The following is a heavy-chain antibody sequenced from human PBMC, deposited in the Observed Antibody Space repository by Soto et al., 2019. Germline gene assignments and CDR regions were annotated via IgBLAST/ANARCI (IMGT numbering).Heavy chain of an antibody. CDR1: GFTFSSYS. V-gene: IGHV3-48*01. J-gene: IGHJ5*02. CDR3: VRDVRAAGAGGWFDP. D-gene: IGHD6-13*01. CDR2: IRSSSGTI. Sequence: EVQLVESGGGLVQPGGSLRLSCAASGFTFSSYSMNWVRQAPGKGLEWVSYIRSSSGTIYYADSVKGRFTISRDNAKNSLYLQMNSLRAEDTAVYYSVRDVRAAGAGGWFDPWGQGTLVTVSS.